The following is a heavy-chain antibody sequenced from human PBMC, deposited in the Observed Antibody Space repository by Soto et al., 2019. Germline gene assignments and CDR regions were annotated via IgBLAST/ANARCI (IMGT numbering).Heavy chain of an antibody. Sequence: SETLSLTCAVYGGSFIGYYWSGIRQPPGKGLEWIGEISHGGSTNYSPSLKSRVTISVDTSKNHFSLELSSVTAADTAVYFCARPHYDSNTFYSFFDYWGQGTLVTVSS. J-gene: IGHJ4*02. V-gene: IGHV4-34*01. D-gene: IGHD3-22*01. CDR1: GGSFIGYY. CDR2: ISHGGST. CDR3: ARPHYDSNTFYSFFDY.